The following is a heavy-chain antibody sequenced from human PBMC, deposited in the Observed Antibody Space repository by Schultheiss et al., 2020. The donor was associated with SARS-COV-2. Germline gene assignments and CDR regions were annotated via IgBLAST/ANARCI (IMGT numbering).Heavy chain of an antibody. J-gene: IGHJ4*02. V-gene: IGHV4-34*01. CDR2: INHSGST. Sequence: SETLSLTCAVYGGSFSGYYWSWIRQPPGKGLEWIGEINHSGSTNYNPCLKSRVTISVDTSKNQFSLNLSSVTAADTAVYYCARGQPPWYNWNYPSPPDYWGQGTLVTVSS. CDR3: ARGQPPWYNWNYPSPPDY. D-gene: IGHD1-7*01. CDR1: GGSFSGYY.